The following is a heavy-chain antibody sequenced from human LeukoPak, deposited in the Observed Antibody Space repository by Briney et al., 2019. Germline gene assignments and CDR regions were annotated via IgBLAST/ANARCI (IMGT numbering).Heavy chain of an antibody. CDR2: INPSGGST. CDR3: AREPPPSYSGGREYYFDY. CDR1: GYTFTSYY. V-gene: IGHV1-46*01. J-gene: IGHJ4*02. D-gene: IGHD1-26*01. Sequence: ASVKVSCKASGYTFTSYYIHLVRQAPGQGLEWMGIINPSGGSTSYAQKFRDRLTMTRDTSTSTLYMELSSLRSGDTAVYYCAREPPPSYSGGREYYFDYWGQGTLVTVSS.